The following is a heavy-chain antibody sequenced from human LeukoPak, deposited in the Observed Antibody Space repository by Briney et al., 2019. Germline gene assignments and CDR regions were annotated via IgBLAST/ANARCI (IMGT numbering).Heavy chain of an antibody. CDR3: ARYSRGFGY. CDR1: GGSFSGYY. D-gene: IGHD4-11*01. CDR2: INHSGST. J-gene: IGHJ4*02. V-gene: IGHV4-34*01. Sequence: PSETLSLTCAVYGGSFSGYYWSWIRQPPGKGLEWIGEINHSGSTNYNPSLKSRVTISVDTSKNQFSLRLSSVTAADTAVYYCARYSRGFGYWGQGTLVTVSS.